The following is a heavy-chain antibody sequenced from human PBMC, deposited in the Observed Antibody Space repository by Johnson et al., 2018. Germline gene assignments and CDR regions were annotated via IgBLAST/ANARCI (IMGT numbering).Heavy chain of an antibody. D-gene: IGHD3-10*01. CDR1: GFTFSNYA. J-gene: IGHJ6*03. Sequence: QVQLLESGGGVVQPGRSLRLSCAASGFTFSNYAMHWVRQAPGKGLEWVAVISSDGSNKYYADPVKGRFTISRDTSKNTLYLQMNSRGAEDTAGYAFAKNKLGGYYYMDGWGKGTTGTVSS. CDR3: AKNKLGGYYYMDG. CDR2: ISSDGSNK. V-gene: IGHV3-30*18.